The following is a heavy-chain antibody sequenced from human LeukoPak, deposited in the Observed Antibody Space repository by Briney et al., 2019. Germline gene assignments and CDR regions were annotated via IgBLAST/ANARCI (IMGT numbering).Heavy chain of an antibody. Sequence: GGSLRLSCAASGFTFSSYGMHWVRQAPGKGLEWVAVIWYDGSNKYYADSVKGRFTISRDNSKNTLYLQMNSLRAEDTAVYYCARDKPPTPGAVGGGSDYWGQGTLVTVSS. CDR2: IWYDGSNK. CDR3: ARDKPPTPGAVGGGSDY. J-gene: IGHJ4*02. D-gene: IGHD2-15*01. V-gene: IGHV3-33*01. CDR1: GFTFSSYG.